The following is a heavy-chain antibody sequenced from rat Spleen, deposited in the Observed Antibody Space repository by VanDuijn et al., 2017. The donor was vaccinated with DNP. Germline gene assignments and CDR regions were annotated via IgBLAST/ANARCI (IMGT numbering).Heavy chain of an antibody. CDR1: GFIFSNYW. Sequence: EVLLVESDGGLVQPGRSLKLSCVASGFIFSNYWMTWIRQAPGKGLEWVASISNTGGSTYYLDSVKGRFTISRDNAKSTLYLQMNSLRSEDTATYYCATRGSYYSSYLYWGQGVMVTVSS. J-gene: IGHJ2*01. CDR3: ATRGSYYSSYLY. V-gene: IGHV5-31*01. D-gene: IGHD1-2*01. CDR2: ISNTGGST.